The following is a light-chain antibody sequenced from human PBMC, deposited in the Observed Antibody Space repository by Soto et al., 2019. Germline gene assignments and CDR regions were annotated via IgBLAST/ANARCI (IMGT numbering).Light chain of an antibody. CDR3: SSYAGSNNFGV. CDR2: VVN. Sequence: QSALTQPPSASGSPGQSVTISCTGTSSDVGGYNYVSWYQQHPGKAPKLMIYVVNKRPSGVPDRFSGSKSGNTASLTVSGLQAEDEAYYYCSSYAGSNNFGVFGTGTKLTVL. J-gene: IGLJ1*01. CDR1: SSDVGGYNY. V-gene: IGLV2-8*01.